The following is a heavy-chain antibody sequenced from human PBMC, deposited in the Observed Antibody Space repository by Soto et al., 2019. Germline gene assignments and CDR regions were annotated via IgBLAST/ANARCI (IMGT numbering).Heavy chain of an antibody. CDR2: IYYSGST. CDR1: GGSISSGGYY. CDR3: ARGASTIFPGYYFDY. D-gene: IGHD3-3*01. V-gene: IGHV4-31*03. J-gene: IGHJ4*02. Sequence: PSETLSLTCTVSGGSISSGGYYWSWIRQHPGKGLEWIGYIYYSGSTYYNPSLKSRVTISVDTSKNQFSLKLSSVTAADTAVYYCARGASTIFPGYYFDYWGQGTLVTVSS.